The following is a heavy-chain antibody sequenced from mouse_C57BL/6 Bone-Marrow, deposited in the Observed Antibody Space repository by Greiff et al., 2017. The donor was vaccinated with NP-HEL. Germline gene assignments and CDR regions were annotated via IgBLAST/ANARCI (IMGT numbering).Heavy chain of an antibody. Sequence: QVQLQQPGAELVRPGSSVKLSCKASGYTFTSYWMDWVKQRPGQGLEWIGNIYPSDSETHYNQKFKDKATLTVDKSSSTAYMQLSSLTSEDSAVYYCARRTMVTTVDYWGQGTTLTVSS. CDR3: ARRTMVTTVDY. V-gene: IGHV1-61*01. J-gene: IGHJ2*01. D-gene: IGHD2-2*01. CDR2: IYPSDSET. CDR1: GYTFTSYW.